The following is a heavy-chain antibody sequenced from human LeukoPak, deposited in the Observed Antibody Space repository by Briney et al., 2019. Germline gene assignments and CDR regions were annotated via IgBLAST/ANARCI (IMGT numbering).Heavy chain of an antibody. CDR3: ARDGHSLGIRLYYYMDV. CDR1: GFTFSSYW. V-gene: IGHV3-74*01. Sequence: PGGSLRLSCAASGFTFSSYWMHWVRQAPGKGLVWVSRINTDGSSTSYADSVKGRFTISRDNAKNTLYLQMNSLRAKDTAVYYCARDGHSLGIRLYYYMDVWGKGTTVTVSS. J-gene: IGHJ6*03. D-gene: IGHD7-27*01. CDR2: INTDGSST.